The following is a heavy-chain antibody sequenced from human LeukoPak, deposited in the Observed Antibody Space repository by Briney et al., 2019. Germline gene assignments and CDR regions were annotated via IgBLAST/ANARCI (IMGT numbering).Heavy chain of an antibody. Sequence: GGSLRLSCAASGFTFSNYAMTWVRQAPGKRLEWVSGISGSGNTTYYADSVKGRFTVSRDNSKNTLYLQMNSLTAEDTAVHYCAKDRNSSGWYERNYWSQGTLVTVSS. CDR1: GFTFSNYA. D-gene: IGHD6-19*01. J-gene: IGHJ4*02. V-gene: IGHV3-23*01. CDR3: AKDRNSSGWYERNY. CDR2: ISGSGNTT.